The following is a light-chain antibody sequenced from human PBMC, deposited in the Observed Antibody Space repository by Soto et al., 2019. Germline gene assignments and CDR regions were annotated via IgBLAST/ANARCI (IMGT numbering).Light chain of an antibody. CDR1: QSISSW. J-gene: IGKJ2*01. CDR2: KAS. Sequence: DIQMTQSPSTLSASVGDRVTMTCRASQSISSWLAWHQQKAGKAPKLLIYKASSLESGVPSRFSGSGSGTEFTLTISSLQPDDFATYYCHQYSSYSAYTFGQGTKLEIK. CDR3: HQYSSYSAYT. V-gene: IGKV1-5*03.